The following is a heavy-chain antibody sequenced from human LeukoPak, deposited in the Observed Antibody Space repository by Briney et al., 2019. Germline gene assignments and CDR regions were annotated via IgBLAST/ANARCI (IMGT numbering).Heavy chain of an antibody. V-gene: IGHV1-18*01. CDR2: ISAYNGNT. CDR1: GYTFTSYG. Sequence: GASVKVTCKASGYTFTSYGINWVRQAPGQGLEWMGWISAYNGNTNYAQKLQGRVTMTTDTSTSTAYMELRSLRSDDTAVYYCAREWMGGYFDYWGQGTLVTVSS. J-gene: IGHJ4*02. CDR3: AREWMGGYFDY. D-gene: IGHD1-26*01.